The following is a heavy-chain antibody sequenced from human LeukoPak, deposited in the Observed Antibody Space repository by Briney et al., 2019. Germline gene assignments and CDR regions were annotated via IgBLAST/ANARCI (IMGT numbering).Heavy chain of an antibody. CDR1: GFTFSSYS. V-gene: IGHV3-21*04. CDR3: AKGGYCSGGSCYAVGPTDLYFDY. J-gene: IGHJ4*02. CDR2: ISSSSSYI. Sequence: GGSLRLSCAASGFTFSSYSMNWVRQAPGKGLEWVSSISSSSSYIYYADSVKGRFTISRDNSRNTLYLQMNSLRAEDTAVYYCAKGGYCSGGSCYAVGPTDLYFDYWGQGTLVTVSS. D-gene: IGHD2-15*01.